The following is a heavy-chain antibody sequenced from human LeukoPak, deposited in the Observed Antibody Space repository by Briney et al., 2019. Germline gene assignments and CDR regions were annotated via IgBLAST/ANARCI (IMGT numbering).Heavy chain of an antibody. CDR1: GGSISSSSSN. CDR2: IYYSGST. V-gene: IGHV4-39*07. CDR3: ARVHYYYYMDV. J-gene: IGHJ6*03. Sequence: SETLSLTCTVSGGSISSSSSNWGWIRQPPGKGLEWIGSIYYSGSTYYNPSLKSRVTISVDTSKNQFSLKLSSVTAADTAVYYCARVHYYYYMDVWGKGTTVTVSS.